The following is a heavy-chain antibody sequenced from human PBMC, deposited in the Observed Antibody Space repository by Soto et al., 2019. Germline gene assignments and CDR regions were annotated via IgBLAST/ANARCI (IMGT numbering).Heavy chain of an antibody. CDR1: GGSISSYY. CDR3: ARRLSSTSLSYYYMDV. D-gene: IGHD2-2*01. Sequence: SETLSLTCTVSGGSISSYYWSWIRQPPGKGLEWIGYIYYSGSTNYNPSLKSRDTISVDTSKNQFSLKLSSVTAADTAVYYCARRLSSTSLSYYYMDVWGKGTTVTVSS. J-gene: IGHJ6*03. V-gene: IGHV4-59*08. CDR2: IYYSGST.